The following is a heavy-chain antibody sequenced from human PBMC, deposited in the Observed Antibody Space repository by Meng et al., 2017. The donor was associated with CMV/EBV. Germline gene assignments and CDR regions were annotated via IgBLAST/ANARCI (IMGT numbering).Heavy chain of an antibody. V-gene: IGHV1-69*05. CDR1: GYTFTSYD. CDR2: IIPIFGTA. Sequence: SVKVSCKASGYTFTSYDINWVRQATGQGLEWMGGIIPIFGTANYAQKFQGRVTITTDESTSTAYMELSSLRSEDTAVYYCARDGTDCSSTSCRIDYYYYGMDVWGQGTTVTVSS. CDR3: ARDGTDCSSTSCRIDYYYYGMDV. J-gene: IGHJ6*02. D-gene: IGHD2-2*01.